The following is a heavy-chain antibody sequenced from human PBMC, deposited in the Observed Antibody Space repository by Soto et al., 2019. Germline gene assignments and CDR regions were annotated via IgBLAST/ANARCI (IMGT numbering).Heavy chain of an antibody. D-gene: IGHD2-15*01. V-gene: IGHV5-51*01. CDR2: IYGGDSDT. J-gene: IGHJ6*04. CDR3: AGRFGYCSRESRLAV. CDR1: GFTFSNHW. Sequence: PGESLKISCKGSGFTFSNHWITWVRQMPGRGLEWMGIIYGGDSDTRYSPSFQGQVTISADKSINTVYLQWRSLKASDTAMYFCAGRFGYCSRESRLAVWGGGTTVTVSS.